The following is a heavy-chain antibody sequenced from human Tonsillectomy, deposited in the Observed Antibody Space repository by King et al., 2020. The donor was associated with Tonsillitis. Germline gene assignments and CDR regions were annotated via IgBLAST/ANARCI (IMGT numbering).Heavy chain of an antibody. CDR2: IYPADSDT. CDR1: GYTFASYW. J-gene: IGHJ5*02. Sequence: QLVQSGAEVKKPGESLKISCKASGYTFASYWIGWVRQMPGKGLEWMGIIYPADSDTRYSPSFQGHVPISADKSISTAYLQWSSLKASDTAIYYCARRLCSSISCYRFDPWGQGTLVTVSS. V-gene: IGHV5-51*01. D-gene: IGHD2-2*01. CDR3: ARRLCSSISCYRFDP.